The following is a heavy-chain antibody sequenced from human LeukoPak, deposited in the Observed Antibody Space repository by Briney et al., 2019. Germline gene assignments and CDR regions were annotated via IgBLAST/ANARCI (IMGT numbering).Heavy chain of an antibody. CDR2: INPSGGST. CDR1: GYTFTSYY. D-gene: IGHD2-15*01. J-gene: IGHJ3*01. V-gene: IGHV1-46*01. Sequence: GASVKVSCKASGYTFTSYYMHWVRQAPGQGLEWMGIINPSGGSTSYAQKFQGRVTMTTDTSTSTAYMELRSLRSDDTAMYYCARAGWCSGGSCYPGAFDFWGQGTMVTVSS. CDR3: ARAGWCSGGSCYPGAFDF.